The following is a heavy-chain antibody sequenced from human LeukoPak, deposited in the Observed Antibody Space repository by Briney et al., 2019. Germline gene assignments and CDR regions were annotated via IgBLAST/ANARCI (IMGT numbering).Heavy chain of an antibody. J-gene: IGHJ2*01. CDR2: IYYTGST. CDR3: ARSGVAARLGSYWYFDL. D-gene: IGHD6-6*01. Sequence: SETLSLTCTVSGGSISTYYWSWIRQPPGKGLEWIGYIYYTGSTNYNPSLKSRVTISVDTSKNQFSLKLSSVTAADTAVYYCARSGVAARLGSYWYFDLWGRGTLVTVSS. V-gene: IGHV4-59*01. CDR1: GGSISTYY.